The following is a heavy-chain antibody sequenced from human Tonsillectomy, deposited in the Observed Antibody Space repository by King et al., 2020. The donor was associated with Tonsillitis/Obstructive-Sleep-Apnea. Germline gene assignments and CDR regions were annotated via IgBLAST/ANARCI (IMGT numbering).Heavy chain of an antibody. D-gene: IGHD3-10*01. CDR1: GFTFDDYA. J-gene: IGHJ6*03. CDR2: ISWNSGSI. CDR3: AKGAHYYGSGSYYPDYYYYYMDV. V-gene: IGHV3-9*01. Sequence: VQLVESGGGLVQPGRSLRLSCAASGFTFDDYAMHWVRQAPGKGLEWVSGISWNSGSIGYADSVKGRFTISRDNAKNSLYLQMNSLRAEDTALYYCAKGAHYYGSGSYYPDYYYYYMDVWGKGTTVTVSS.